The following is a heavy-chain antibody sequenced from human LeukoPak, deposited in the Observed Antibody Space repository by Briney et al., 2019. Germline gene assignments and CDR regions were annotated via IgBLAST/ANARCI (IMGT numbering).Heavy chain of an antibody. Sequence: SETLSLTCAVYGGSFSGYYWSWIRQPPGRGLEWIGEINHSGSTYYNPSLKSRVTISVDTSKNQFSLKLSSVTAADTAVYYCARKRGYYGSGSSLAFDIWGQGTMVTVSS. CDR2: INHSGST. J-gene: IGHJ3*02. CDR1: GGSFSGYY. CDR3: ARKRGYYGSGSSLAFDI. D-gene: IGHD3-10*01. V-gene: IGHV4-34*01.